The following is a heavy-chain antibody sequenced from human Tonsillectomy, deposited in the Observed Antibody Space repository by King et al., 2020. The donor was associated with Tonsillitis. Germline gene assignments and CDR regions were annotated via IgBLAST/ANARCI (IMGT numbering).Heavy chain of an antibody. D-gene: IGHD3-9*01. Sequence: QLVQSGAEVKKPGASVKVSCKASGYTFNGYYMHWVRQAPGQGLEWMGWINPNSGGTNYAQKFQGRVTMTRDTYISTAYMELGRLRSDDTAGYYCARDYDIFTCYYIGGRIDVWGQGTTVTVSS. J-gene: IGHJ6*02. CDR1: GYTFNGYY. CDR3: ARDYDIFTCYYIGGRIDV. V-gene: IGHV1-2*02. CDR2: INPNSGGT.